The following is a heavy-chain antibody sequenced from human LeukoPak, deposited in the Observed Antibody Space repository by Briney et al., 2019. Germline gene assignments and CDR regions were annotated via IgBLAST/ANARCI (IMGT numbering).Heavy chain of an antibody. V-gene: IGHV3-9*01. Sequence: GGSRRLSCAASGFTFDDYAMHWVRQAPGKGLEWVSGISWNSGSIDYADSVKGRFTISRDNAKKSLYLQMNSLRAEDTALYYCAKGKGGGTYYYDSSGYLMDVWGQGTTVTVSS. CDR1: GFTFDDYA. CDR2: ISWNSGSI. D-gene: IGHD3-22*01. CDR3: AKGKGGGTYYYDSSGYLMDV. J-gene: IGHJ6*02.